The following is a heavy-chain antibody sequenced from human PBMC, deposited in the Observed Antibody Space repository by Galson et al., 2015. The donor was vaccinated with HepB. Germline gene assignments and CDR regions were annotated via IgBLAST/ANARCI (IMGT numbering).Heavy chain of an antibody. V-gene: IGHV3-33*01. D-gene: IGHD2-21*02. CDR2: IWNDGSNK. CDR3: AREALVTVPAFDL. Sequence: SLRLSCAASGFTFNRHGMHWVRQTPGKGLEWVAAIWNDGSNKLYADSMKGRFTISRDNAKNTVYLLMNNLTPEDTAVYFCAREALVTVPAFDLWGQGTLVTVSS. J-gene: IGHJ4*02. CDR1: GFTFNRHG.